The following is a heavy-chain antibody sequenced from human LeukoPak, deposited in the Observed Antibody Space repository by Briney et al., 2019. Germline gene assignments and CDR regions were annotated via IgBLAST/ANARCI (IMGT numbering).Heavy chain of an antibody. V-gene: IGHV3-20*04. CDR3: ARSTRTSRKFDP. D-gene: IGHD1-26*01. Sequence: GGSLRLSCAASGFPFDDYGMHWVRQAPGKGLEWVSGINWNGGSTGYGDSVKGRFTISRDNAKNSLYLQMNSLRAEDAALYYCARSTRTSRKFDPWGQGTLVTVSS. CDR2: INWNGGST. J-gene: IGHJ5*02. CDR1: GFPFDDYG.